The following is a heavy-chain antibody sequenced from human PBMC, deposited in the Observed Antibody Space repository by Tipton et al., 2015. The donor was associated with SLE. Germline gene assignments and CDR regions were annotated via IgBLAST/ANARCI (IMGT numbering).Heavy chain of an antibody. CDR3: AKGAYDFWSGYYTGDWYFDL. V-gene: IGHV3-33*06. Sequence: SLRLSCAASGFTFSSYGVHWVRQAPGKGLEWVAVIWYDGNNKYYADSVKGRFTISRDNSNNTLYLQMNSLRAEDTAVYYCAKGAYDFWSGYYTGDWYFDLWGRGTLVTVSS. CDR2: IWYDGNNK. D-gene: IGHD3-3*01. J-gene: IGHJ2*01. CDR1: GFTFSSYG.